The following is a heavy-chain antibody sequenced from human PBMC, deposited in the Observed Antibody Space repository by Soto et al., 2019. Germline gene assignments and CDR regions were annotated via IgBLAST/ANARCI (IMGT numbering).Heavy chain of an antibody. V-gene: IGHV3-11*01. D-gene: IGHD3-22*01. CDR2: ISSSGSTI. CDR1: GFTFSDYY. J-gene: IGHJ5*02. Sequence: GGSLRLSCAASGFTFSDYYMSWIRQAPGKGLEWVSYISSSGSTIYYADSTKGRFTISRDNAKNSLYLQMNSLRAEDTAVYYCARDPKYYYDSSGYQTWGQGTLVTVSS. CDR3: ARDPKYYYDSSGYQT.